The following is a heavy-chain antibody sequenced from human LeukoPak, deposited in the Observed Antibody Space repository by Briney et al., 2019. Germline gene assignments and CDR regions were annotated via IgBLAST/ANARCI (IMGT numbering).Heavy chain of an antibody. CDR2: IYYSVTT. J-gene: IGHJ4*02. Sequence: SETLSLTCTVSGYSISSGYYWGWIRQPPGKGLEWIGSIYYSVTTYYNPSLKSRVTISVDTSKNQFSLKLNSVTAADTAVYYCARVEPYDSSGYYFDYWGQGTLVTVSS. D-gene: IGHD3-22*01. CDR1: GYSISSGYY. V-gene: IGHV4-38-2*02. CDR3: ARVEPYDSSGYYFDY.